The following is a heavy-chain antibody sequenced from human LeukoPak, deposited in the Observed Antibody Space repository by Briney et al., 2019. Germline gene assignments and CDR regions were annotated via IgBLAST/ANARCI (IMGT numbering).Heavy chain of an antibody. CDR2: IFYSGST. Sequence: PSETLSLTCTVSSGSISTSNYYWGWVRQPPGKALEWIGNIFYSGSTYYSPSLKSRVTISVDTSKNQFSLKLSSVTAADTAVYYCARDGRYYYDILTGYYPLRAPFDYWGQGTLVTVSS. CDR3: ARDGRYYYDILTGYYPLRAPFDY. J-gene: IGHJ4*02. D-gene: IGHD3-9*01. CDR1: SGSISTSNYY. V-gene: IGHV4-39*07.